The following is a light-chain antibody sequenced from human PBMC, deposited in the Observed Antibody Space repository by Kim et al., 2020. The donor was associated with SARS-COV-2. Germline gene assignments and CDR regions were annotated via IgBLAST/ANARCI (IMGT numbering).Light chain of an antibody. J-gene: IGLJ1*01. CDR1: NIGSKS. CDR3: QVWDSPYV. V-gene: IGLV3-21*04. CDR2: YDS. Sequence: SYELTQPPSVSVAPGKTARITCGGNNIGSKSVHWYQQKPGQAPVLVIYYDSDRPSGIPERFSGSNSGNTATLTISRVEAGDEADYYCQVWDSPYVFGTGT.